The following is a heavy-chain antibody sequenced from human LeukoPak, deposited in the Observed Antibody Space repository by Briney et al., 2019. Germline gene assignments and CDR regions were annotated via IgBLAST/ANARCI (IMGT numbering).Heavy chain of an antibody. CDR3: TRGRATPSRLFFDYYFMDV. CDR2: IKHMIRT. Sequence: ETLSLTCAVYGGSLTGYSWAWVRQSPGEGLEWIGEIKHMIRTIYSPSLESRVSISLEASKNQFFLQLTSVAAADTAMYYCTRGRATPSRLFFDYYFMDVWGPGTPVTVCS. CDR1: GGSLTGYS. V-gene: IGHV4-34*01. J-gene: IGHJ6*03. D-gene: IGHD2-15*01.